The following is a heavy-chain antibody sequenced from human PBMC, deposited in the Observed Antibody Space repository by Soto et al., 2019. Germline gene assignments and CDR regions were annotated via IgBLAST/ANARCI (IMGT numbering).Heavy chain of an antibody. CDR3: ARAAAGYYFDY. D-gene: IGHD6-13*01. Sequence: QVQLVESGGGVVQPGRSLRLSYAASGFTFSSYGMHWVRQAPGKGLEWVAVIWYDGSNKYYADSVKGRFTISRDNSKNTLYLQMNSLRAEDTAVYYCARAAAGYYFDYWGQGTLVTVSS. CDR1: GFTFSSYG. J-gene: IGHJ4*02. CDR2: IWYDGSNK. V-gene: IGHV3-33*01.